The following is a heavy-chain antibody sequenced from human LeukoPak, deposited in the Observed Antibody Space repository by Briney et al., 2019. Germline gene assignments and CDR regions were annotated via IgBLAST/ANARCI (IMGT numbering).Heavy chain of an antibody. V-gene: IGHV3-9*01. CDR3: AKDNRRHYTSGPNPDSLH. Sequence: GGSLRLSCAGSGFIFNNYAMHWVRQPPGKGLKWVSGISWNSGSIDYADSVKGRFMQMNSLRVEDTAFYYCAKDNRRHYTSGPNPDSLHWGQGALVTVSS. D-gene: IGHD6-19*01. J-gene: IGHJ4*02. CDR2: ISWNSGSI. CDR1: GFIFNNYA.